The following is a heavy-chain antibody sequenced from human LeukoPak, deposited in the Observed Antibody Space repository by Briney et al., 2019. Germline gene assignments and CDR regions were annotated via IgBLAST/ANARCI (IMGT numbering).Heavy chain of an antibody. CDR3: ARAYYDFWSGYSYNWFDP. Sequence: ASVKVSCKASGYTFTGYYMHWVRQAPGQGLEWMGWINPNSGGTNNAQKFQGRVTMTRDTSISTAYMELSRLRSDDTAVYYCARAYYDFWSGYSYNWFDPWGQGTLVTISS. CDR1: GYTFTGYY. CDR2: INPNSGGT. J-gene: IGHJ5*02. V-gene: IGHV1-2*02. D-gene: IGHD3-3*01.